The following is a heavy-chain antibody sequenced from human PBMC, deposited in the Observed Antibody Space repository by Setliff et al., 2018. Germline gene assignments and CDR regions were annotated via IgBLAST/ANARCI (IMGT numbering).Heavy chain of an antibody. CDR2: INPNSGGT. J-gene: IGHJ4*02. CDR3: ARAFGMYYDFWSGSPHYFDY. CDR1: GYTFTGYY. V-gene: IGHV1-2*02. D-gene: IGHD3-3*01. Sequence: ASVKVSCKASGYTFTGYYMHWVRQAPGQGLEWMGWINPNSGGTNYAQKFQGRVTMTRDTSISTAYMELSRLRSDDTAVYYCARAFGMYYDFWSGSPHYFDYWGQGTLVTVSS.